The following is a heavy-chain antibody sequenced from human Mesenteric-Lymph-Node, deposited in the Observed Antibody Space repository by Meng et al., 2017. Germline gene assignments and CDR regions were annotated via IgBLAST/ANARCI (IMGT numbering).Heavy chain of an antibody. CDR3: ARKRYCGGDCLNYYYYGMDV. V-gene: IGHV1-8*01. Sequence: ASVKVSCKASGYTFTSYDINWVRQATGQGLEWMGWMNPNSGNTGYAQKFQGRVTMTRNTSISTAYMELSSLRSEDTAVYYCARKRYCGGDCLNYYYYGMDVWGQGTTVTVSS. D-gene: IGHD2-21*02. CDR2: MNPNSGNT. J-gene: IGHJ6*02. CDR1: GYTFTSYD.